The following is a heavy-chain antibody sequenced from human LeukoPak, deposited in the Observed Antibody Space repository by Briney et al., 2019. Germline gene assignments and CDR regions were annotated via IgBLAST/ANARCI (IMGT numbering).Heavy chain of an antibody. D-gene: IGHD7-27*01. V-gene: IGHV3-30*02. J-gene: IGHJ4*02. Sequence: PGGSLRLSCAASGFTFIGYGMHCVRQAPGKWLEWVTFIRYDGSNHNYADSVKGRFTISRDNFKNTLYLQMNSLRPEDTALYYCAKDLAWGFDYWGQGTLVTVSS. CDR3: AKDLAWGFDY. CDR1: GFTFIGYG. CDR2: IRYDGSNH.